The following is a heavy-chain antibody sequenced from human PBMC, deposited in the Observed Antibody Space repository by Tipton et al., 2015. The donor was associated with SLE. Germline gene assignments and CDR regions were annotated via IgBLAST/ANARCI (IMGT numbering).Heavy chain of an antibody. CDR2: ISHSGST. D-gene: IGHD3-16*01. J-gene: IGHJ4*02. CDR1: GGSISSSSYY. V-gene: IGHV4-39*07. CDR3: ARGLVGGGGFDY. Sequence: LRLSCTVSGGSISSSSYYWGWIRQPPGKGLEWIGEISHSGSTNYNPSLKSRVTISVDTSKNQFSLKLSSVTAADTAVYYCARGLVGGGGFDYWGQGTLVTVSS.